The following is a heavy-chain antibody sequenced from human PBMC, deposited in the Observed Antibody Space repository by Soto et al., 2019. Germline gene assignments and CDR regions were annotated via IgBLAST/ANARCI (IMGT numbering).Heavy chain of an antibody. V-gene: IGHV3-23*03. CDR3: AKDLRPDGRYDLDY. CDR1: GFTFRTYA. Sequence: PGGSLRLSCAAYGFTFRTYAMNWVRQAPGKGLEWVAVIVGDASSIDYADSVKGRFTISRDNSKNIMYLQMTSLKVEDTATYFCAKDLRPDGRYDLDYWGQGTQFTVSS. J-gene: IGHJ4*02. D-gene: IGHD6-19*01. CDR2: IVGDASSI.